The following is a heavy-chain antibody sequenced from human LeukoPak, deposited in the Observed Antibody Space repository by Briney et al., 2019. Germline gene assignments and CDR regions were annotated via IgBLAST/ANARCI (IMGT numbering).Heavy chain of an antibody. CDR2: ISGSGGST. V-gene: IGHV3-23*01. Sequence: GGSLRLSCAASGFTFSSYAMSWVRQAPGKGLEWVSAISGSGGSTYYADSVKGRFTISRDNSKNTLYLQMNSLRAEDTAVYYCAKAVRGPVTTSGWFDPWGQGTLVTVSS. J-gene: IGHJ5*02. CDR3: AKAVRGPVTTSGWFDP. D-gene: IGHD4-11*01. CDR1: GFTFSSYA.